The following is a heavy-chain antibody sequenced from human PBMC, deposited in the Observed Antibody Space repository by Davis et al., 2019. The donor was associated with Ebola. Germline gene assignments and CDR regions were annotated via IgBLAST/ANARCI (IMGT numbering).Heavy chain of an antibody. Sequence: SCAAPGFTFSSYGLHWVRQAPGKGLEWVAVISYDGSNKYYADSVKGRFTISRDNSKNTLYLQMNSLGAEDTAVYYCAKELRWYSSSWFGDYWGQGTLVTVSS. V-gene: IGHV3-30*18. D-gene: IGHD6-13*01. CDR3: AKELRWYSSSWFGDY. CDR2: ISYDGSNK. J-gene: IGHJ4*02. CDR1: GFTFSSYG.